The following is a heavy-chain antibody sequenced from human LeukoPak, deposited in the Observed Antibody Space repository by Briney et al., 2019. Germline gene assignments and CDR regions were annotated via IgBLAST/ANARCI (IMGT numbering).Heavy chain of an antibody. J-gene: IGHJ6*04. D-gene: IGHD3-10*01. Sequence: SGTLSLTCAVSGGSISSSHWWSWVRQPPGKGLEWIGEIYHNGGTNYNPSLKRRVTILLDKSKNQFSLNLTSVTAADTALYYCARWDSSVRGYYALDVWGKGTTVTVSS. CDR2: IYHNGGT. CDR1: GGSISSSHW. V-gene: IGHV4-4*02. CDR3: ARWDSSVRGYYALDV.